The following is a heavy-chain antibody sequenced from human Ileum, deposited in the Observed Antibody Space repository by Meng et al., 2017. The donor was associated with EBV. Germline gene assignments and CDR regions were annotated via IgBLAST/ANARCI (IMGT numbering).Heavy chain of an antibody. Sequence: QVQTQESGPGLGKPSETLSLTCSVSGGSVSSGGNYWSWIRQPPGKGLEWIGYIYNSGSTNYNPSLKSRVTISVDTSKNQFSLKLSSVTAADTAVYYCARDGYSSGSDWGQGTLVTVSS. J-gene: IGHJ4*02. CDR2: IYNSGST. D-gene: IGHD6-19*01. CDR1: GGSVSSGGNY. CDR3: ARDGYSSGSD. V-gene: IGHV4-61*08.